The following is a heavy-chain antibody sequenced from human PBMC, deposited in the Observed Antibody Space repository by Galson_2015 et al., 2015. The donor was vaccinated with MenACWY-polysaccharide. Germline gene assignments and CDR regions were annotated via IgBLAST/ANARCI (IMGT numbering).Heavy chain of an antibody. CDR1: GFSFGAWY. V-gene: IGHV3-11*01. J-gene: IGHJ6*02. CDR3: ARGHYGLDV. Sequence: SLRLSCAASGFSFGAWYMSWIRQAPGKGLEWLSYISKSGDSIYYGDSVKGRFAISRDNAKNSVYLQLNSLEVEDTAIYYCARGHYGLDVWGQGTTVTVSS. CDR2: ISKSGDSI.